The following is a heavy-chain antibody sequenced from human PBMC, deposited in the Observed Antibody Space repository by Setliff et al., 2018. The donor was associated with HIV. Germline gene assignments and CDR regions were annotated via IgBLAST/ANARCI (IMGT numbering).Heavy chain of an antibody. CDR1: GGSITNYY. Sequence: SETLSLTCTVSGGSITNYYWSWIRQPPGKGLQWIGYIYTSGSTNYNPSLKSRVTISVDTSKNQFSLKVSSVTAADTAVYFCARGRGSSSSWPIDYWGQGTLVTVSS. J-gene: IGHJ4*02. V-gene: IGHV4-4*09. D-gene: IGHD6-13*01. CDR2: IYTSGST. CDR3: ARGRGSSSSWPIDY.